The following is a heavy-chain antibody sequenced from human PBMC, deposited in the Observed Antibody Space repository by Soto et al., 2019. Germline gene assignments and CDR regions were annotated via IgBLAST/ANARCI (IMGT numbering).Heavy chain of an antibody. D-gene: IGHD6-13*01. J-gene: IGHJ6*02. Sequence: GGSLRLSCAASGFTFSGSAMHWVRQASGKGLEWVGRIRSKANSYATAYAASVKGRFTISRDDSKNTAYLQMNSLKTEDTAVYYCTSNVSSSWTKDYYYGMDVWGQGTTVTFSS. CDR3: TSNVSSSWTKDYYYGMDV. CDR1: GFTFSGSA. CDR2: IRSKANSYAT. V-gene: IGHV3-73*01.